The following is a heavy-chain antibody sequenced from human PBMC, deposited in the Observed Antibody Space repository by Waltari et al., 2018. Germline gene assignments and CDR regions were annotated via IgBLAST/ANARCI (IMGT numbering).Heavy chain of an antibody. CDR3: ARSDSSGSPEYFDY. CDR2: IYHSGST. CDR1: GYSISSGYY. Sequence: QVQLQESGPGLVKPSETLSLTCAVSGYSISSGYYWGWIRQPPGKGLEWIGSIYHSGSTYSNPSLKSRVTISVDTSKNQFSLKLSSVTAADTAVYYCARSDSSGSPEYFDYWGQGTLVTVSS. D-gene: IGHD6-19*01. J-gene: IGHJ4*02. V-gene: IGHV4-38-2*01.